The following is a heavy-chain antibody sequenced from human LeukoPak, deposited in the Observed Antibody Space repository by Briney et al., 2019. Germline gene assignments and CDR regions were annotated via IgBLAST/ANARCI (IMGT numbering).Heavy chain of an antibody. CDR2: IIPILGIA. CDR3: ARDHTVTTYYYYYYYMDV. Sequence: GASVKVSCKASGGTFSSYTISWVRQAPGQGLEWMGRIIPILGIANYAQKFQGRVTITADKSTSTAYMELSRLRSDDTAVYYCARDHTVTTYYYYYYYMDVWGKGTTVTVSS. CDR1: GGTFSSYT. J-gene: IGHJ6*03. V-gene: IGHV1-69*04. D-gene: IGHD4-11*01.